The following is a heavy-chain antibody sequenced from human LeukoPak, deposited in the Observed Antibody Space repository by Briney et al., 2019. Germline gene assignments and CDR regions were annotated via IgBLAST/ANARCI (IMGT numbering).Heavy chain of an antibody. D-gene: IGHD3-9*01. V-gene: IGHV4-34*01. CDR3: ARGPHYDILTGPVDY. J-gene: IGHJ4*02. CDR2: INHSGST. Sequence: PSETLSLTCAVYGGSFSGYYWSWLRQPPGKGLEWIGEINHSGSTNYNTSLKSRVTISVDTSKNQFSLKLSSVTAADTAVYYCARGPHYDILTGPVDYWGQGTLVTVSS. CDR1: GGSFSGYY.